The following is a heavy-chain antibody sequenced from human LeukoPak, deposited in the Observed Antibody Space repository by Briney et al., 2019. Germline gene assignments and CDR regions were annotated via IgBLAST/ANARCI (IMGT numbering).Heavy chain of an antibody. J-gene: IGHJ4*02. CDR1: GFTLSNYD. V-gene: IGHV3-21*01. CDR3: ARRSPNYYFDY. Sequence: GGSLRLSCAASGFTLSNYDMNWVRQAPGKGLEWVSSISSSNNYIYYADSVKGRFTISRDNAKNSLYLQMNSLRAEDTAVYYCARRSPNYYFDYWGQGTPVTVSS. CDR2: ISSSNNYI.